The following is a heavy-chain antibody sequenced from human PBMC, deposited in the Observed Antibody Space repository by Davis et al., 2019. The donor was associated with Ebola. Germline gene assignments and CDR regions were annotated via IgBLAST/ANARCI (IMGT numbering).Heavy chain of an antibody. V-gene: IGHV3-7*03. CDR1: GFIFSGWW. Sequence: GESLITSCASPGFIFSGWWMSGVRQAPGKGLEWVANIKQDGREKYYVNAVKGRFTISRDNAKNSLYLQMNSLRAEDTAFYHCARDGGVRWNYVQYFDLWGRGTLVTVSP. CDR2: IKQDGREK. CDR3: ARDGGVRWNYVQYFDL. D-gene: IGHD1-7*01. J-gene: IGHJ2*01.